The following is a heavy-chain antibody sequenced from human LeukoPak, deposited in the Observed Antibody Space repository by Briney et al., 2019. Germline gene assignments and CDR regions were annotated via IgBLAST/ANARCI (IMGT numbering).Heavy chain of an antibody. V-gene: IGHV3-74*03. CDR1: GFTFSSHW. CDR3: AREHRGAGATVDY. Sequence: GGSLRLSCAASGFTFSSHWMHWVRQAPGKGLGWVSRIESDGSTKMYADSVRRRFTISRDKAQNTLYLQMNSLRAEHTAIYYCAREHRGAGATVDYWGQGTLVTVSS. J-gene: IGHJ4*02. D-gene: IGHD1-26*01. CDR2: IESDGSTK.